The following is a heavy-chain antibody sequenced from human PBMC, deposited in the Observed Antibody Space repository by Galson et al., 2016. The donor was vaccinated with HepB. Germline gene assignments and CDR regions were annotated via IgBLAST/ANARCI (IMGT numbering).Heavy chain of an antibody. V-gene: IGHV1-18*01. J-gene: IGHJ4*02. Sequence: ASGYSFNGYGISWVRQAPGQGLEWMGWISAYNGDTKFAEKFQGRVTMTTDTSTSTAYMELRSLRSDDAAVYYCARYRAATAYSDFWGQGTLVTVSS. CDR1: GYSFNGYG. D-gene: IGHD6-25*01. CDR2: ISAYNGDT. CDR3: ARYRAATAYSDF.